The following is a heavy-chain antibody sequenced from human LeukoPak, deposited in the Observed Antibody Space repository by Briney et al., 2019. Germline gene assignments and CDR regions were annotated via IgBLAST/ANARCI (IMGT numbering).Heavy chain of an antibody. D-gene: IGHD5-18*01. V-gene: IGHV4-59*01. Sequence: SETLSLTCTVSGGSISSYYWSWIRQPPGKGLEWIGYIYYSGSTNYNPCLKSRVTISVDMSKNQFSLKLSSVTAADTAVYYCARDVGYSYDFDYYYMDVWGKGTTVTVSS. J-gene: IGHJ6*03. CDR3: ARDVGYSYDFDYYYMDV. CDR2: IYYSGST. CDR1: GGSISSYY.